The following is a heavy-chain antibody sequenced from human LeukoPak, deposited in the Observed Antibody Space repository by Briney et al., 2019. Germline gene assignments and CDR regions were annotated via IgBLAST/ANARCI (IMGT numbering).Heavy chain of an antibody. D-gene: IGHD3-10*01. V-gene: IGHV4-61*02. Sequence: SETLSLTCIVSGGSISRGSYYWNWIRQPAGKGLEWLGRIYNSGSTNYNPSLKSRVTISTDMSKNQVSLKLSSVTAADTAVYYCARQTFGVLYFDSWGQGSPVIVSS. CDR3: ARQTFGVLYFDS. CDR2: IYNSGST. J-gene: IGHJ4*02. CDR1: GGSISRGSYY.